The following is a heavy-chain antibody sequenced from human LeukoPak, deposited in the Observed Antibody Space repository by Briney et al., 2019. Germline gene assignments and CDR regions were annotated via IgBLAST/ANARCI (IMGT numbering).Heavy chain of an antibody. D-gene: IGHD5-24*01. CDR1: GGSISNYY. CDR3: ARVGGMATSSDAFDI. CDR2: IYYSGST. Sequence: SETLSLTCTVSGGSISNYYWSWIRQPPGKGLEWIGYIYYSGSTNYNPSLKSRVTISVDTSKNQFSLKLSSMTAADTAVYYCARVGGMATSSDAFDIWGQGTMVTVSS. J-gene: IGHJ3*02. V-gene: IGHV4-59*12.